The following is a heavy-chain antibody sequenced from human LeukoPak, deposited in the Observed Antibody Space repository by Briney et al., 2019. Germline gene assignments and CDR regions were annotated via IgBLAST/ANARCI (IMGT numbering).Heavy chain of an antibody. CDR3: ARDLGYHLLTNYYYYGMDV. Sequence: ASVKLSCKTSGYTFTTYGISWVRQAPGQGFEWMGWISPYNANTNYAQKLERRVTMTTDTSTSTAYMELRSLRSDDAAVYYCARDLGYHLLTNYYYYGMDVWGQGTTVTVSS. CDR2: ISPYNANT. D-gene: IGHD2-2*01. V-gene: IGHV1-18*01. CDR1: GYTFTTYG. J-gene: IGHJ6*02.